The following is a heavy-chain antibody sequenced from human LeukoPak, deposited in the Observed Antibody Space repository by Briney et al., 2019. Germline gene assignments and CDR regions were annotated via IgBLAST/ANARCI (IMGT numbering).Heavy chain of an antibody. CDR1: GGSISSYY. CDR2: INYSGST. V-gene: IGHV4-59*01. CDR3: ARDLSNWGDAFDI. J-gene: IGHJ3*02. Sequence: TSSETLSLTCTVSGGSISSYYWSWIRQPPGKGLEWIGYINYSGSTNYNPSLKSRVTISVDTSKNQFSLKLSSVTAADTAVYYCARDLSNWGDAFDIWGQGTMVTVSS. D-gene: IGHD7-27*01.